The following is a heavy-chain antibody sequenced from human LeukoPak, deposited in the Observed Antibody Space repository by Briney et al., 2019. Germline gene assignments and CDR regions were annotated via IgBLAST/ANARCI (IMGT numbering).Heavy chain of an antibody. D-gene: IGHD6-19*01. Sequence: SVKVSCKASGGTFSSYAISWVRQAPGQGLEWMGGIIPIFGTANYAQKFQGRVTITADKSTSTAYMELSSLRSEETAVYYCARDTRIAVAGTANWFDPWGQGTLVTVSS. CDR3: ARDTRIAVAGTANWFDP. V-gene: IGHV1-69*06. CDR2: IIPIFGTA. J-gene: IGHJ5*02. CDR1: GGTFSSYA.